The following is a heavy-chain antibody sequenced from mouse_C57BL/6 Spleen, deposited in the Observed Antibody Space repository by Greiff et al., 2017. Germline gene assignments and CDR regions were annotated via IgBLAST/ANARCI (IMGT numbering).Heavy chain of an antibody. V-gene: IGHV1-52*01. CDR1: GYTFTSYW. CDR3: ARVCDWYFDV. CDR2: IDPSASDT. Sequence: VQLQQPGAELVRPGSSVTLSCKASGYTFTSYWMHWVKQRPIQGLAWIGNIDPSASDTPYNPKFKDKATLTVAKSSSTAYMQLSSLTSEDSAVYYCARVCDWYFDVWGTGTTVTVSS. J-gene: IGHJ1*03.